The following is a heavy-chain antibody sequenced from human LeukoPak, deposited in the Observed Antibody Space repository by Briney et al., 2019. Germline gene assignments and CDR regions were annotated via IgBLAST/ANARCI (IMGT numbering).Heavy chain of an antibody. J-gene: IGHJ5*02. V-gene: IGHV4-39*01. CDR1: GGSISSSGYY. CDR2: IYYSGST. CDR3: AGRRDGWFDP. Sequence: PSETLSLTCTVSGGSISSSGYYWGWIRQPPGKGLEWIGSIYYSGSTYYNPSLKSRVTISVDTSKNQFSLTLSSVTAADTAVYYCAGRRDGWFDPWGQGTLVTVSS.